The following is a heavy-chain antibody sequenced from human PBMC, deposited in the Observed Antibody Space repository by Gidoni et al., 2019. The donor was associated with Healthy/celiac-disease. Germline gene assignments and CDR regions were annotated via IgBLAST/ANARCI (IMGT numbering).Heavy chain of an antibody. Sequence: QVQLQESGPGLVKPSGTLSLTCAVPGGSISSSNWWRWVRQPPGKGLEWIGEIYHSGSTNYNPSLKSRVTISVDKSKNQFSLKLSSVTAADTAVYYCARDSYYDYVWGSYRKSNWFDPWGQGTLVTVSS. CDR2: IYHSGST. CDR3: ARDSYYDYVWGSYRKSNWFDP. D-gene: IGHD3-16*01. CDR1: GGSISSSNW. V-gene: IGHV4-4*02. J-gene: IGHJ5*02.